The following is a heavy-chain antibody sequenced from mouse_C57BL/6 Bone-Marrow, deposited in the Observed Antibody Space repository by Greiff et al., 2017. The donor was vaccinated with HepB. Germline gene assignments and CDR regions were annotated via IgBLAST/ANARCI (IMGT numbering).Heavy chain of an antibody. CDR1: GFSLTSYG. Sequence: QVQLKESGPGLVQPSQSLSITCTVSGFSLTSYGVHWVRQSPGKGLEWLGVIWSGGSTDYNAAFISRLSISKDNSTTQVFFKMNSLQADDTAIYYCARERGYGNFYYFDYWGQGTTLTVSS. J-gene: IGHJ2*01. V-gene: IGHV2-2*01. CDR3: ARERGYGNFYYFDY. CDR2: IWSGGST. D-gene: IGHD2-1*01.